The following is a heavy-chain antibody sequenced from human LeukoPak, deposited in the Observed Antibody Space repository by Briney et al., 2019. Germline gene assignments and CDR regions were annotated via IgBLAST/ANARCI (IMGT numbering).Heavy chain of an antibody. V-gene: IGHV1-8*01. D-gene: IGHD4-17*01. Sequence: ASVKVSCKASGYTFTNYDINWVRQAPGQGLEWMGWMNPNSGNTGYAQEFQGRVTMTTDTSTSTAYMELRSLRSDDTAVYYCARVDYGDYGGYYYYYMDVWGKGTTVTVSS. CDR2: MNPNSGNT. CDR1: GYTFTNYD. J-gene: IGHJ6*03. CDR3: ARVDYGDYGGYYYYYMDV.